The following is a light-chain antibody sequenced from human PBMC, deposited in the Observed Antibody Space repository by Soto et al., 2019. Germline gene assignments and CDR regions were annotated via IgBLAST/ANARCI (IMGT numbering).Light chain of an antibody. Sequence: EIVLTQSPGTLSLSPGERATLSCRASQNVDSNYLAWYRQKPGQAPRIIIFGASSRATGIPDRFSGSGSGTDFTLTISRLEPEDFAVYYCQQYGSSLVTFGGGTKV. CDR1: QNVDSNY. CDR2: GAS. V-gene: IGKV3-20*01. CDR3: QQYGSSLVT. J-gene: IGKJ4*01.